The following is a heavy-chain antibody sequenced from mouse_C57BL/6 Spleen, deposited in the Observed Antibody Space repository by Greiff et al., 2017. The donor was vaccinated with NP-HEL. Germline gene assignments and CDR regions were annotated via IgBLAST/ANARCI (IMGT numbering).Heavy chain of an antibody. D-gene: IGHD1-1*01. V-gene: IGHV1-53*01. J-gene: IGHJ4*01. CDR1: GYTFTSYW. CDR3: ARYPITTPAMDY. Sequence: VQLQQPGTELVKPGASVKLSCKASGYTFTSYWMHWVKQRPGQGLEWIGHINPGNGGTNYNEKFKSKATLTVDKSSSTAYMQRSSLTSEDSAVYDCARYPITTPAMDYWGQGTSVTVSS. CDR2: INPGNGGT.